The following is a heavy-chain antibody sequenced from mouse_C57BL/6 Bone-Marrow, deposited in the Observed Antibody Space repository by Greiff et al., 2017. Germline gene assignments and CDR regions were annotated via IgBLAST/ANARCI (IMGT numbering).Heavy chain of an antibody. Sequence: VKLQESGAELARPGASVKLSCKASGYTFTSYGISWVKQGTGQGLEWIGEIYPRSGNTYYNEKFKGKATLTADKSSSTAYMELRSLTSEDSEVYFCAKRYGSSSLYAMDYWGQGTSVTVSS. D-gene: IGHD1-1*01. CDR1: GYTFTSYG. J-gene: IGHJ4*01. CDR3: AKRYGSSSLYAMDY. V-gene: IGHV1-81*01. CDR2: IYPRSGNT.